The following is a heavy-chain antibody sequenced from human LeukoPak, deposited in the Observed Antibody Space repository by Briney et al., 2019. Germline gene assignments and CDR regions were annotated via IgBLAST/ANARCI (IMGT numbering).Heavy chain of an antibody. CDR2: IIPILGIA. D-gene: IGHD3-22*01. Sequence: ASMKVSCKASGGTFSSYAISWVRQAPGQGLEWMGRIIPILGIANYAQKFQGRVTITADKSTSTAHMELSSLRSEDTAVYYCAKDRGRYYDSSGYYWGYYFDSWGQGSLVTVST. CDR3: AKDRGRYYDSSGYYWGYYFDS. J-gene: IGHJ4*02. CDR1: GGTFSSYA. V-gene: IGHV1-69*04.